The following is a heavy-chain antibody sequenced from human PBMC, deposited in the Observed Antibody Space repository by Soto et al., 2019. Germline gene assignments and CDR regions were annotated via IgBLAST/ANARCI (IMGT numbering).Heavy chain of an antibody. J-gene: IGHJ4*01. V-gene: IGHV4-59*08. CDR3: ARRWGNGFDY. Sequence: QVQLQESGPGLVKPSETLSLTCTVSGGSISSYYWSWIRQPPGKGLEWIGYIYYSGSTNYNPSLKSRVTISVDTSKNQFSLKLTSVTAADTAVYYCARRWGNGFDYWGHGTLVTVSS. CDR1: GGSISSYY. CDR2: IYYSGST. D-gene: IGHD3-16*01.